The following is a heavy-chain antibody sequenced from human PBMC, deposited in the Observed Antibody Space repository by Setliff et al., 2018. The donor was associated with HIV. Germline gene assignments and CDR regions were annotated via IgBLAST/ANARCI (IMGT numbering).Heavy chain of an antibody. CDR2: IFYNENT. CDR3: ARGRPFGKFVDYFDS. V-gene: IGHV4-31*03. D-gene: IGHD2-21*01. CDR1: GGSISSGGYY. J-gene: IGHJ4*02. Sequence: PSETLSLTCTVSGGSISSGGYYWNWIRQHPGKGLEWIGYIFYNENTQYDPSLKSRVSMSVDTSKNQFSLNLRTVTAADTAIYFCARGRPFGKFVDYFDSWGQGKLVTVPQ.